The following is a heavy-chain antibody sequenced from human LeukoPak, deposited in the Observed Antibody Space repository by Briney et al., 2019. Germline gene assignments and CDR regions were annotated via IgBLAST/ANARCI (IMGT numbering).Heavy chain of an antibody. CDR1: GFTFTSYV. V-gene: IGHV3-30*18. J-gene: IGHJ6*02. CDR3: VNYGMDV. Sequence: GGSLRLSCAASGFTFTSYVMHWVRQAPGKGLQWVALISYDGSNKYYADSVKGRFTISRDNSKNTLYLQMNSLRAEDMAVYYCVNYGMDVWGQGTTVTVSS. CDR2: ISYDGSNK.